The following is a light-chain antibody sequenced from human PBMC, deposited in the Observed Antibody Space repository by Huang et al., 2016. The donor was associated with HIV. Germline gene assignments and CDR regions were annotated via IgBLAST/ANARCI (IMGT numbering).Light chain of an antibody. CDR3: QQYSNWPRT. CDR2: GAS. Sequence: EIVMTQSPVTLSVSPGERATVSCRASQRVTEDLAWYQQKPGQAPRLLIYGASARATGVAARFIGRGSGTECTLTISSLQSEDFAVYYCQQYSNWPRTFGQGTKVEIK. J-gene: IGKJ1*01. CDR1: QRVTED. V-gene: IGKV3-15*01.